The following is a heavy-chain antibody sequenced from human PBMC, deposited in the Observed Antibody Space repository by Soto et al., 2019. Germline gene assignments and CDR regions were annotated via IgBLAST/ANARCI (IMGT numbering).Heavy chain of an antibody. D-gene: IGHD2-2*02. J-gene: IGHJ5*02. CDR2: IIPIFVKT. CDR1: GGAFGSYA. V-gene: IGHV1-69*01. CDR3: AREKIEYRSQISWFDP. Sequence: QVQLVQSGAEVKKPGSSVKVSCKTSGGAFGSYAISWVRQAPGQGLEWMGGIIPIFVKTNYAQKFQDRVTITAEEATSPAYIELSSLKSDDTAVYYCAREKIEYRSQISWFDPWGQGTLVTVSS.